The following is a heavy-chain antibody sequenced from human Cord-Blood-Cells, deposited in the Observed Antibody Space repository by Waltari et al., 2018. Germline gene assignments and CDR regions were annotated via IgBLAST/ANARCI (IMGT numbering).Heavy chain of an antibody. Sequence: QVQLVESGGGVVQPGRSLRLSCAASGFTFSSYAMPCVRQAPGKGLEWVAVISYDGSNKYYADSVKGRFTISRDNSKNTLYLQMNSLRAEDTAVYYCARGGGAGRFDYWGQGTLVTVSS. CDR2: ISYDGSNK. D-gene: IGHD6-19*01. CDR3: ARGGGAGRFDY. V-gene: IGHV3-30-3*01. CDR1: GFTFSSYA. J-gene: IGHJ4*02.